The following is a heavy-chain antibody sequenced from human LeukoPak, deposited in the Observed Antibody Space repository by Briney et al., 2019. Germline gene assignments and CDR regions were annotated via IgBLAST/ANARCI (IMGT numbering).Heavy chain of an antibody. J-gene: IGHJ4*02. D-gene: IGHD2-2*01. Sequence: ASVKVSCKASGYMFTSYNMQWVRQAPGQGLEWMGMVSSSGANTKYAQKFRGRVTMTSGTSTSTVYMELSSLISDDTAVYYCARDQHYATDYWGQGTLVTVCS. CDR3: ARDQHYATDY. V-gene: IGHV1-46*03. CDR2: VSSSGANT. CDR1: GYMFTSYN.